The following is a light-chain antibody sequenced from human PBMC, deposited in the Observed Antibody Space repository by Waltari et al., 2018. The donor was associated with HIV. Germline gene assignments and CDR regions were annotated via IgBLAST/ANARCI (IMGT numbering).Light chain of an antibody. J-gene: IGKJ2*01. V-gene: IGKV1-6*01. CDR3: QQYFAYPRT. CDR1: QHIGND. Sequence: QLTQSPASLSASVGDSVTTTCRASQHIGNDLAWYQQKPGKAPEVLMYAASNVQVDVPSRFSGRGDGTDFTFTISCLQPEDFATYFCQQYFAYPRTFGQGTRVEIK. CDR2: AAS.